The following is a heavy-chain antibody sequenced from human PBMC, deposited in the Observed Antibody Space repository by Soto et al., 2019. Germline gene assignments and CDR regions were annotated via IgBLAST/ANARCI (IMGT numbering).Heavy chain of an antibody. CDR2: IYYSGRS. D-gene: IGHD3-3*01. Sequence: SDTLSLTCTVSGGSISSSSYYWGWIRQPPGKGLEWIGSIYYSGRSYYNPSLKSRVTISVDTSKNQFSLKLSSVTAADTSVYYCARRQSGYSSWFDPWGQATLVKVSS. J-gene: IGHJ5*02. CDR3: ARRQSGYSSWFDP. V-gene: IGHV4-39*01. CDR1: GGSISSSSYY.